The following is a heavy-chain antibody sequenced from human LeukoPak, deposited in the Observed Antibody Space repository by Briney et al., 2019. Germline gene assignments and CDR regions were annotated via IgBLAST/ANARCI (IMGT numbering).Heavy chain of an antibody. CDR3: ARHPPWGAVAAKINWFDP. D-gene: IGHD2-15*01. Sequence: SETLSLTCTVSGGSISSSSYYWGWIRQPPGKGLEWIGSIYYSGSTYYNPSLKSRVTISVDTSKNQFSLKLSSVTAADTAVYYCARHPPWGAVAAKINWFDPWGQGTLVTVSS. V-gene: IGHV4-39*01. CDR1: GGSISSSSYY. CDR2: IYYSGST. J-gene: IGHJ5*02.